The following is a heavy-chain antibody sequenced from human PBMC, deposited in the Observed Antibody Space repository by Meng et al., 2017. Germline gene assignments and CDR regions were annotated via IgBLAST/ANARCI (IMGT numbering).Heavy chain of an antibody. CDR3: ARVQLAAAGPLGGYYYYGMDV. D-gene: IGHD6-13*01. Sequence: GESLKISCPASGFTFTSYGMHWVRQAPGKGLVWVAVIWYDGSNKYYADSVNGRFTISRDNSKNTLYLQMNSLRAEDTAVYYCARVQLAAAGPLGGYYYYGMDVWGQGTTVTVSS. J-gene: IGHJ6*02. V-gene: IGHV3-33*01. CDR1: GFTFTSYG. CDR2: IWYDGSNK.